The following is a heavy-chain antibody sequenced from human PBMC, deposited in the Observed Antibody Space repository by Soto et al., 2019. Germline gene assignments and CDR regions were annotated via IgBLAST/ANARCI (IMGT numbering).Heavy chain of an antibody. Sequence: GGSLRLSCAASGFTFSSYGMHWVRQAPGKGLEWVAVIWYDGSNKYYADSVKGRFTISRDNSKNTLYLQMNSLRAEDTAVYYCAKIEQWLEDYYYYGMDVWGQGTTVTVSS. CDR1: GFTFSSYG. V-gene: IGHV3-33*06. D-gene: IGHD6-19*01. CDR2: IWYDGSNK. J-gene: IGHJ6*02. CDR3: AKIEQWLEDYYYYGMDV.